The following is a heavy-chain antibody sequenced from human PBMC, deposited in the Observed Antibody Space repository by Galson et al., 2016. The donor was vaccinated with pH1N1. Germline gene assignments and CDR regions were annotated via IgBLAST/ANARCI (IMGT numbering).Heavy chain of an antibody. V-gene: IGHV3-9*01. CDR1: GFAFDDFA. CDR2: ISWNSNSI. CDR3: AKGEGRYYFGSGSFNY. Sequence: SLRLSCAASGFAFDDFAMHWVRHVPGKGLEWVSGISWNSNSIGYADSVKGRFTISRDSAKKSLLLQMNSLRVEDTALYSCAKGEGRYYFGSGSFNYWGQGTQVTVSS. J-gene: IGHJ4*02. D-gene: IGHD3-10*01.